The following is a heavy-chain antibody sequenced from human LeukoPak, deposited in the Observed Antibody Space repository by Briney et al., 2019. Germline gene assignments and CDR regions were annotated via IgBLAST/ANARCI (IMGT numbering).Heavy chain of an antibody. V-gene: IGHV1-69*04. CDR3: ARGRRGIAVARYLFY. CDR2: IIPILGIA. Sequence: GSSVKVSCKASGGTFSSYAISWVRQAPGQGLEWMGRIIPILGIANYAQKFQGRVTITADKSTSTAYMELSSLRSEDTAVYYCARGRRGIAVARYLFYWGQGTLVTVSS. D-gene: IGHD6-19*01. J-gene: IGHJ4*02. CDR1: GGTFSSYA.